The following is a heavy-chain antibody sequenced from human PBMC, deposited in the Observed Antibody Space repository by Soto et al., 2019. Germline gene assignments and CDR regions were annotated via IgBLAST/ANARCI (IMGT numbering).Heavy chain of an antibody. CDR2: IWYDGSNK. D-gene: IGHD6-6*01. Sequence: QVQLVESGGGVVQPGRSLRLSCAASGFTFSSYGMHWVRQAPGKGLEWVAVIWYDGSNKYYADSVKGRFTISRDNSKNTLYLQMNSLRAEDTAVYYCVRDRWQLGYKYYYYGMDVWGQGTTVTVSS. CDR1: GFTFSSYG. V-gene: IGHV3-33*01. CDR3: VRDRWQLGYKYYYYGMDV. J-gene: IGHJ6*02.